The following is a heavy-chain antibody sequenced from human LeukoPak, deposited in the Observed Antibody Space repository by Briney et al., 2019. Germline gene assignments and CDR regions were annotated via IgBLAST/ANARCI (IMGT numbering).Heavy chain of an antibody. CDR1: GYTFTSYA. D-gene: IGHD6-13*01. J-gene: IGHJ6*03. CDR2: IIPIFGTA. V-gene: IGHV1-69*13. CDR3: ARPNGIAAAGLVHYYYYYMDV. Sequence: GASGKVSCKASGYTFTSYAISGVRQAPGQGLGWRGGIIPIFGTANYAQKFQGRVTITADESTSTAYMELSSLRSEDTAVYYCARPNGIAAAGLVHYYYYYMDVWGKGTTVTVSS.